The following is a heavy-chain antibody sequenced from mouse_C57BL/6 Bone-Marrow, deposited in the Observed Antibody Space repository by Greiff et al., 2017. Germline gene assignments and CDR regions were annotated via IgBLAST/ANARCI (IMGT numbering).Heavy chain of an antibody. CDR1: GFTFSDYY. D-gene: IGHD4-1*01. V-gene: IGHV5-12*01. CDR3: ARHVELGRYFDY. Sequence: EVKLMESGGGLVQPGGSLKLSCAASGFTFSDYYMYWVRQTPEKRLEWVAYISTGGGSTYYPDTVKGRFTSSSDNAKHTLYLQLGRLKSEDTAMDYCARHVELGRYFDYWGQGTTLTVSS. CDR2: ISTGGGST. J-gene: IGHJ2*01.